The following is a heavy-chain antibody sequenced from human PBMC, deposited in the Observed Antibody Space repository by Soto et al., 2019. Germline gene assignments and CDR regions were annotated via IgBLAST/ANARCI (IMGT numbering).Heavy chain of an antibody. V-gene: IGHV4-59*01. CDR3: ARDFHDFWSGYYTGRGFVP. J-gene: IGHJ5*02. D-gene: IGHD3-3*01. CDR2: IYYSGST. CDR1: GGSISGYY. Sequence: SDTLSLTCTVSGGSISGYYWSWIRQPPGKGLEWIGYIYYSGSTNYNPSLKSRVTISVDTSKHQFSLKLSSVTAADTAVYYCARDFHDFWSGYYTGRGFVPWGEGTLVTVCS.